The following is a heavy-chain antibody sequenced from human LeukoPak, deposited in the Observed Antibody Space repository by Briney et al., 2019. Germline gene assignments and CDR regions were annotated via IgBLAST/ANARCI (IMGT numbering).Heavy chain of an antibody. J-gene: IGHJ5*02. CDR1: GGSISGSSYY. D-gene: IGHD3-10*01. CDR3: ARDSMVRGVTNWFDP. Sequence: PSETLSLTCTVSGGSISGSSYYWGWIRQPPGKGLEWIGSIYYSGTTYYNPSLKSRVTMSVDTSKNQFSLKLSSVTAADTAVYYCARDSMVRGVTNWFDPWGQGTLVTVSS. CDR2: IYYSGTT. V-gene: IGHV4-39*02.